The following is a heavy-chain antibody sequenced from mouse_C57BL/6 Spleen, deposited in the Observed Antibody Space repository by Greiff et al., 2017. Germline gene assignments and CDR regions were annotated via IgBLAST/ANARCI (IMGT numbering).Heavy chain of an antibody. CDR3: ARGGYDDDEMDD. J-gene: IGHJ4*01. Sequence: VQLQQSGAELVKPGASVKISCKASGYAFSSYWMNWVKQRPGKGLEWIGQIYPGDGDTNYNGKFKGKATLTADKSSSTAYMQLSSLTSEDSAVYFCARGGYDDDEMDDWGQGTSVTVSS. V-gene: IGHV1-80*01. D-gene: IGHD2-4*01. CDR1: GYAFSSYW. CDR2: IYPGDGDT.